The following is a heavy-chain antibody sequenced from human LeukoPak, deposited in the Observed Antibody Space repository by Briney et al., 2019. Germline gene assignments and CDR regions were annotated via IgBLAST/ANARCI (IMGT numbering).Heavy chain of an antibody. J-gene: IGHJ5*02. D-gene: IGHD5-18*01. CDR1: GFIFSSYE. Sequence: GGSLRLSRAASGFIFSSYEMNWVRQAPGKGLEWVSYISTSDSTMYYADSVKGRFTISRDNAKNSLYLQMDSLRGEDTGIYYCARDLGTHGGYVDPWGQGTLVTVSS. CDR3: ARDLGTHGGYVDP. V-gene: IGHV3-48*03. CDR2: ISTSDSTM.